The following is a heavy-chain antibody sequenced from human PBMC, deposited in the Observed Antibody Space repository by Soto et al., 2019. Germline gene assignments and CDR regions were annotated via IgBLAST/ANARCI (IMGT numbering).Heavy chain of an antibody. CDR3: ARGSDHNKVGY. J-gene: IGHJ4*02. V-gene: IGHV4-59*02. CDR2: VCDAGNT. Sequence: QVQLQESGPGLVKPSETLSLICTVSGGSVSGPHWSWIRQAPGKGLEWIGVVCDAGNTDYNPSLTSRVTISLDASKTHYSLKMTSVTAADTAVYYCARGSDHNKVGYWGQGTLVTVSS. CDR1: GGSVSGPH.